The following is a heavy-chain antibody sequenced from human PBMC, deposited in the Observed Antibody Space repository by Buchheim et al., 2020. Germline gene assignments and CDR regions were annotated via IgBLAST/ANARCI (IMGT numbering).Heavy chain of an antibody. CDR1: GYTFTSYD. V-gene: IGHV1-46*03. D-gene: IGHD3-10*01. Sequence: QVQLVQSGAEVKKPGASVKVSCKASGYTFTSYDINWVRQAPGQGLEWMGIINPGGEPITYALKFQGRVTMTRGTSTNTVYMELSSLRSEDTAMYYCARELGSTYYFDYWGQGTL. CDR3: ARELGSTYYFDY. J-gene: IGHJ4*02. CDR2: INPGGEPI.